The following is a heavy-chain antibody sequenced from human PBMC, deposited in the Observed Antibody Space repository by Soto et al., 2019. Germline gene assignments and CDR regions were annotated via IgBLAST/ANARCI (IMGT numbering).Heavy chain of an antibody. D-gene: IGHD3-9*01. CDR2: IYYSGST. J-gene: IGHJ4*02. V-gene: IGHV4-31*03. CDR1: GGSISSGGYY. Sequence: TLSLTCTVSGGSISSGGYYWSWIRQHPGKGLEWIGYIYYSGSTYYNPSLKSRVTISVDTSKNQFSLKLSSVTAADTAVYYCARVFPLLPYYFDYWGQGTLVTVSS. CDR3: ARVFPLLPYYFDY.